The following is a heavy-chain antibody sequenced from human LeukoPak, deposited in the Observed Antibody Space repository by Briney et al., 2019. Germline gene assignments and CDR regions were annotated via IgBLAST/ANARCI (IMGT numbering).Heavy chain of an antibody. CDR3: ARVVRYGSGRNAFDI. J-gene: IGHJ3*02. D-gene: IGHD3-10*01. CDR2: IYYSGNT. CDR1: GDSITSGSYY. V-gene: IGHV4-39*07. Sequence: SETLSLTCTVSGDSITSGSYYWAWIRQPPGRGLEWIGSIYYSGNTYYNPSLKSRVTISVDTSKNQFSLKLSSVTAADTAVYYCARVVRYGSGRNAFDIWGQGTMVTVSS.